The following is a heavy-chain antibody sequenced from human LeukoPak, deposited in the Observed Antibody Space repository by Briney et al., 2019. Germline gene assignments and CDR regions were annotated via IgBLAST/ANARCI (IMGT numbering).Heavy chain of an antibody. CDR1: GFTFSSYG. CDR3: AKSYGGNLSPNTFYYYYMDV. V-gene: IGHV3-33*06. D-gene: IGHD4-23*01. J-gene: IGHJ6*03. Sequence: GGSLRLSCAASGFTFSSYGMHWVRQAPGKGLEWVAVIWYDGSNKYYADSVKGRFTISRDNSKNTLYLQMNSLRAEDTAVYYCAKSYGGNLSPNTFYYYYMDVWGKGTTVTVSS. CDR2: IWYDGSNK.